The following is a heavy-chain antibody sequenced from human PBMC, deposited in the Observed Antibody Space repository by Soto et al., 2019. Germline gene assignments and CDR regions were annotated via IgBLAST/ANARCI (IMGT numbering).Heavy chain of an antibody. V-gene: IGHV1-46*04. Sequence: ASVKVSCKASGYTFSSYYMHWVRQAPGQGLEWMGIINPSGGSTNYAQKLQGRVTMTRDTSISTAYMELSRLRSDDTAVYYCARDLNWGYYYYGMDVWGQGTTVTVSS. CDR3: ARDLNWGYYYYGMDV. CDR1: GYTFSSYY. CDR2: INPSGGST. D-gene: IGHD7-27*01. J-gene: IGHJ6*02.